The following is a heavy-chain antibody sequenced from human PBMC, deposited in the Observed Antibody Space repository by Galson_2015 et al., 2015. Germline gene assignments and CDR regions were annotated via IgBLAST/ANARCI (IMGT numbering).Heavy chain of an antibody. J-gene: IGHJ4*02. D-gene: IGHD3-3*01. V-gene: IGHV3-30*18. Sequence: SLRLSCAASGSTFSSYGMLWVRQAPGKGLEWVAVISYDGSNKYYADSVKGRFTISRDNSKNTLYLQMNSLRAEDTAVYYCAKGRRGFGVVDFDYWGQGTLVTVSS. CDR2: ISYDGSNK. CDR3: AKGRRGFGVVDFDY. CDR1: GSTFSSYG.